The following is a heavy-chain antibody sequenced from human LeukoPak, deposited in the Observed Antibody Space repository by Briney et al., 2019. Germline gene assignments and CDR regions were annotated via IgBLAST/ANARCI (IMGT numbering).Heavy chain of an antibody. CDR2: IYTSGST. J-gene: IGHJ3*02. Sequence: PSETLSLTCTVSGGSISSYYWSWIRQPAGKGLEWIGRIYTSGSTNYNPSLKSRVTMSVDTSKNQFSLKLSSVTAADTAVYYCARSTLAYCGGDCYADAFDIWGQGTMVTVSS. CDR1: GGSISSYY. CDR3: ARSTLAYCGGDCYADAFDI. D-gene: IGHD2-21*02. V-gene: IGHV4-4*07.